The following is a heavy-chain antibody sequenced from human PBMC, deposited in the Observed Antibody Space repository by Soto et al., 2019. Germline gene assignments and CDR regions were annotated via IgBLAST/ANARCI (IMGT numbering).Heavy chain of an antibody. CDR2: ISYDGSNK. CDR3: ARETRVLRFFPTPPWFDP. D-gene: IGHD3-3*01. J-gene: IGHJ5*02. Sequence: QVQLVESGGGVVQPGRSLRLSCAASGFTFSSYAMHWVRQAPGKGLEWVAVISYDGSNKYYADSVKGRFTISRDNSKNTLYLQMNSRRAEDTAVYYWARETRVLRFFPTPPWFDPWGQGTLVTVSS. V-gene: IGHV3-30-3*01. CDR1: GFTFSSYA.